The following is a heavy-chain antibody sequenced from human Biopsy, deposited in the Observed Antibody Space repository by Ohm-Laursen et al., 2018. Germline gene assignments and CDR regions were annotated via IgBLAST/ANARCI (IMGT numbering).Heavy chain of an antibody. D-gene: IGHD3-9*01. J-gene: IGHJ2*01. CDR3: VREPKTGTAEAWYFDL. CDR1: GASVKTSGYF. V-gene: IGHV4-31*03. Sequence: TLSFTCCVSGASVKTSGYFWAWIRQRPGKGLEWIGYISYNERTHYNPSLTSRLAISFDTSNNRISLQLRSVSAADTAVYYCVREPKTGTAEAWYFDLWGRGSPVTVPS. CDR2: ISYNERT.